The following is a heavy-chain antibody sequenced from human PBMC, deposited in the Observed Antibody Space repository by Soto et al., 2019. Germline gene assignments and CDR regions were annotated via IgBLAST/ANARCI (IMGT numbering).Heavy chain of an antibody. J-gene: IGHJ6*02. CDR3: AREELDIVLVPAAKHYGMDV. V-gene: IGHV1-69*06. D-gene: IGHD2-2*01. CDR2: IIPIFGTA. Sequence: ASVKVSCKASGGTFSSYAISWVRQAPGQGLEWMGGIIPIFGTANYAQKFQGRVTITADTSISTAYMELSRLRSDDTAVYYCAREELDIVLVPAAKHYGMDVWGQGTTVTVSS. CDR1: GGTFSSYA.